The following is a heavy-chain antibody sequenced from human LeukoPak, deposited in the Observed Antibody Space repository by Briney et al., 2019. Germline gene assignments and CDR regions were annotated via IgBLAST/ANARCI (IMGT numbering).Heavy chain of an antibody. CDR1: GGSFSGYY. D-gene: IGHD2-15*01. V-gene: IGHV4-34*01. J-gene: IGHJ4*02. CDR3: ARQRGCSGGSCYQIRAFDY. Sequence: SETLSLTCAVDGGSFSGYYWSWIRQPPGKGLEWIGEISHSGSTNYNPSLKSRVTISVDTSKNQFSLKLSSVTAADTAVYYCARQRGCSGGSCYQIRAFDYWGQGTLVTVSS. CDR2: ISHSGST.